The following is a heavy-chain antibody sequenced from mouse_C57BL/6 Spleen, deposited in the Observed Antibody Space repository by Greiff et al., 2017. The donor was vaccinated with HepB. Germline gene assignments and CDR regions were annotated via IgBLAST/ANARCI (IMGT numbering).Heavy chain of an antibody. CDR1: GYTFTSYG. D-gene: IGHD2-4*01. V-gene: IGHV1-81*01. CDR2: IYPRSGNT. CDR3: ARDYDYDGYYYAMDY. J-gene: IGHJ4*01. Sequence: VQRVESGAELARPGASVKLSCKASGYTFTSYGISWVKQRTGQGLEWIGEIYPRSGNTYYNEKFKGKATLTADKSSSTAYMELRSLTSEDSAVYFCARDYDYDGYYYAMDYWGQGTSVTVSS.